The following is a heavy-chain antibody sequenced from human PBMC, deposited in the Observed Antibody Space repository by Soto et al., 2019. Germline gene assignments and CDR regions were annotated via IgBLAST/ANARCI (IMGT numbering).Heavy chain of an antibody. CDR2: IYHSGST. CDR3: ARAYGDYEGNMDYYGMDV. CDR1: GYSISRGYY. D-gene: IGHD4-17*01. J-gene: IGHJ6*02. Sequence: PSETLSLTCAVSGYSISRGYYWGWIRQPPGKGLEWIGSIYHSGSTYYNPSLKSRVTISVDTSKNQFSLKLSSVTAADTAMYYCARAYGDYEGNMDYYGMDVWGQGTTVTVSS. V-gene: IGHV4-38-2*01.